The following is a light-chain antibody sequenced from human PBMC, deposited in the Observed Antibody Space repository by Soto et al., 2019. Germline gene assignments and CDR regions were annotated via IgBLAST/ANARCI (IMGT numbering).Light chain of an antibody. J-gene: IGKJ4*01. CDR2: GAS. CDR3: QHYRTS. CDR1: QSVSSSY. V-gene: IGKV3-20*01. Sequence: EIVLTQSPGTLSLSPGERDTLSCRASQSVSSSYLAWYQQKPGQAPRQLIYGASSRATGIPDRFSGSGSGTEFTLTSTRLEPEDFAVYYCQHYRTSFGGGTRVEIK.